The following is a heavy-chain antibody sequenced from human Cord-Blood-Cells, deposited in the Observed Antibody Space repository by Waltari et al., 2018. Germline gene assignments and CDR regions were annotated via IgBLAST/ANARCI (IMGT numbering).Heavy chain of an antibody. CDR1: GYTLTELS. Sequence: QVQLVQSGAEVKKPGASVKVSCKVSGYTLTELSMHWVRQAPGKGLEWMGGFEPEDGETIYAQKFQGRVTMTEDTSTDTAYMELSSLRSEDTAVYYCATGRKPDDILTISYYYGMDVWGQGTTVTVSS. V-gene: IGHV1-24*01. CDR3: ATGRKPDDILTISYYYGMDV. D-gene: IGHD3-9*01. CDR2: FEPEDGET. J-gene: IGHJ6*02.